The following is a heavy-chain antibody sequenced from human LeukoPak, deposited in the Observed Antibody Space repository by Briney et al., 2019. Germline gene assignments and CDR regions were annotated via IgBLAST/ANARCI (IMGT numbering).Heavy chain of an antibody. CDR3: AKKGDSSGWQSYYYYYMDV. Sequence: GGSLRLSCAASGFTFSSYEMNWVRQAPGKGLEWVSYISSSGSTIYYADSVKGRFTISRDNSKNTLYLQMNSLRAEDTAVYYCAKKGDSSGWQSYYYYYMDVWGKGTTVTVSS. J-gene: IGHJ6*03. V-gene: IGHV3-48*03. CDR2: ISSSGSTI. D-gene: IGHD6-19*01. CDR1: GFTFSSYE.